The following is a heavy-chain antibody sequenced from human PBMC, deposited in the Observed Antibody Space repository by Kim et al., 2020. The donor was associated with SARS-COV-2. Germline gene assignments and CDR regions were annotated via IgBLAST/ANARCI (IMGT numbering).Heavy chain of an antibody. CDR2: IGTAGDP. CDR1: GFTFSSYD. CDR3: ARGRIAAAGTGLWDFDY. J-gene: IGHJ4*02. V-gene: IGHV3-13*05. D-gene: IGHD6-13*01. Sequence: GGSLRLSCAASGFTFSSYDMHWVRQATGKGLEWVSAIGTAGDPYYPGSVKGRFTISRENAKNSLYLQMNSLRAGDTAVYYCARGRIAAAGTGLWDFDYWGQGTLVTVSS.